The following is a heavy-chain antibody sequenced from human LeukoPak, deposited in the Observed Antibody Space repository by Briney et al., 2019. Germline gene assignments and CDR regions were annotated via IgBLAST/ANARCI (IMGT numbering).Heavy chain of an antibody. D-gene: IGHD3-16*01. Sequence: PGGSLRLSCAASGFTFRSFALIWVRQAPGKGLEWVSGMSGSGGSTYSADSVKGRFTISRDNSRNTLYLQMNTLRAEDTAVYYCAKDREYSYVYDAFDIWGQGTLVTVSS. CDR3: AKDREYSYVYDAFDI. V-gene: IGHV3-23*01. CDR1: GFTFRSFA. CDR2: MSGSGGST. J-gene: IGHJ3*02.